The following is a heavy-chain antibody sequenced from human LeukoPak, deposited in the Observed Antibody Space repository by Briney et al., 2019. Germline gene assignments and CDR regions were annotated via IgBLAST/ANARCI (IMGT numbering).Heavy chain of an antibody. V-gene: IGHV3-11*04. Sequence: GRSLRLSCAASGFTFSDYYMSWIRQAPGKGLEWVSYITSSASTIYYADSVKGRFTISRDNANNLLYLQMNSLRAEDTAVYYCARDAGYCTNGVCYALAFDIWGQGTMVTVSS. CDR3: ARDAGYCTNGVCYALAFDI. J-gene: IGHJ3*02. CDR2: ITSSASTI. CDR1: GFTFSDYY. D-gene: IGHD2-8*01.